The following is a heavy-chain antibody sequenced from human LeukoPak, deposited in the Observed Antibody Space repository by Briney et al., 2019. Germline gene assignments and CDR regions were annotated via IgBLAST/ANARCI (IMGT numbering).Heavy chain of an antibody. CDR1: GFTFSSHN. CDR3: ARFTMSDAFDI. Sequence: GGSLRLSCAASGFTFSSHNMNWVRQAPGKGLEWVSSISSSSSYIYYADSVKGRFTISRDNAKNSLYLQMNSLRAEDTAVYYCARFTMSDAFDIWGQGTMVTVSS. D-gene: IGHD3-3*01. J-gene: IGHJ3*02. CDR2: ISSSSSYI. V-gene: IGHV3-21*01.